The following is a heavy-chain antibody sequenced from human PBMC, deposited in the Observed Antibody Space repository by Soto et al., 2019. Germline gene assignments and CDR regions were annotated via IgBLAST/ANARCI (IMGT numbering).Heavy chain of an antibody. CDR2: IYYSGST. D-gene: IGHD3-3*01. CDR3: ALARGFWSGNFDY. CDR1: GGSISSGGYY. V-gene: IGHV4-31*03. Sequence: SETLSLTCTVSGGSISSGGYYWSWIRKHPGKGLKWIGYIYYSGSTYYNPSLKSRVTISVDASKNQFSLKLSSVTAADTAVYYCALARGFWSGNFDYWGQGTLVTVSS. J-gene: IGHJ4*02.